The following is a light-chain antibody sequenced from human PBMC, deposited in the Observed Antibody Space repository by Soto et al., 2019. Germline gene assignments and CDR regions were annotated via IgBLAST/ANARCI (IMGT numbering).Light chain of an antibody. CDR1: QSVSSN. Sequence: EIVMTQSPATLSVSPGERATLSCRASQSVSSNLAWYQQKPGQAPRLVIYGASTRATGIPARFSGSGSGTEFTLTISSLQSEDFAVYYCQQYNNWPPLTFGPGTKVDI. CDR3: QQYNNWPPLT. CDR2: GAS. J-gene: IGKJ3*01. V-gene: IGKV3-15*01.